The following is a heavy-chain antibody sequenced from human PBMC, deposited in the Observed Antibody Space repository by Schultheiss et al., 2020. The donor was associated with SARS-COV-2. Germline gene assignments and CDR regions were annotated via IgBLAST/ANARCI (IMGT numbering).Heavy chain of an antibody. CDR3: ARERRGAAILIYYYYYGMDV. J-gene: IGHJ6*02. CDR1: GYTFTSYG. V-gene: IGHV1-18*01. Sequence: GGSLRLSCKASGYTFTSYGISWVRQAPGQGLEWMGWISAYNGNTNYAQKLQGRVTMTTDTSTSTAYMELRSLRSDDTAVYYCARERRGAAILIYYYYYGMDVWGQGTTVTVSS. D-gene: IGHD2-2*02. CDR2: ISAYNGNT.